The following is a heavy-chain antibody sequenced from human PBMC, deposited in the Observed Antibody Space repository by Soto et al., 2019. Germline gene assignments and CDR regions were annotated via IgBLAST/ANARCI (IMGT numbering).Heavy chain of an antibody. D-gene: IGHD3-16*02. CDR2: INHSGST. J-gene: IGHJ4*02. CDR3: ARGKLSDYVWGSYRYHFDY. V-gene: IGHV4-34*01. CDR1: VGSFSGYY. Sequence: SETLSLTCAFYVGSFSGYYWSCIRHPPGKWLEWIGEINHSGSTNYNPSLKSRVTISVDTSKNQFSLKLSSVTAADTAVYYCARGKLSDYVWGSYRYHFDYWGQGTVVTVSS.